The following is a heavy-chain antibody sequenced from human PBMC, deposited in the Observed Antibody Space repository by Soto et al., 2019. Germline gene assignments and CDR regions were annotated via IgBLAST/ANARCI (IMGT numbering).Heavy chain of an antibody. Sequence: EVQLVESGGGLVQPGGSLKLSCAASGFTFSGSAMHWVRQASGKGLEWVGRIRSKANSYATAYAASVKGRFTISRDDLKNTAYLQMNSLKTEDTAVYYCTKFLTCSGGSCAPYWGQGTLVTVSS. CDR2: IRSKANSYAT. D-gene: IGHD2-15*01. V-gene: IGHV3-73*01. CDR3: TKFLTCSGGSCAPY. J-gene: IGHJ4*02. CDR1: GFTFSGSA.